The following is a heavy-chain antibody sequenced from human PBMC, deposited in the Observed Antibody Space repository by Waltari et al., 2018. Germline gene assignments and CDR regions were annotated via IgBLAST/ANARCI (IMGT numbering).Heavy chain of an antibody. J-gene: IGHJ4*02. CDR2: IYYSGST. CDR3: ASSSGSWDYFDY. V-gene: IGHV4-39*01. CDR1: GGSISSSSYY. Sequence: QLQLQESGPGLVKPSETLSFTCTVSGGSISSSSYYWGWIRQPPGKGLEWIGSIYYSGSTDYNSSLKSRVTMSVDTSKNQFSLKLSSVTAADTAVYYCASSSGSWDYFDYWGQGTLVTVSS. D-gene: IGHD3-22*01.